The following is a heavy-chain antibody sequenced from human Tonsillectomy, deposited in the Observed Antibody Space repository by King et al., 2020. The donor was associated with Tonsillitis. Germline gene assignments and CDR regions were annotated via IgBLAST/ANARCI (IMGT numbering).Heavy chain of an antibody. J-gene: IGHJ4*02. CDR1: GFTFSSYA. CDR3: ARGGEDSSGYYSDGAPTVLDY. D-gene: IGHD3-22*01. V-gene: IGHV3-30*07. Sequence: VQLVESGGGVVQPGRSLRLSCAASGFTFSSYAMHWVRQVPGKGLEWVAVISYDGSNKYYADSVKGRFTISRDNSKNTLYLQMNSLRAEDTAVYYCARGGEDSSGYYSDGAPTVLDYWGQGTLVTVSS. CDR2: ISYDGSNK.